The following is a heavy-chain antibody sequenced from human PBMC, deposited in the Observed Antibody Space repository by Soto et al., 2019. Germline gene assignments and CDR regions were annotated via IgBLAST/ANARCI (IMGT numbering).Heavy chain of an antibody. Sequence: EVQLLESGGGLVQPGGSLRLSCAASGFTFSSYAMSWVRQAPGKGLEWVSAISGSGGSTYYADAVKGRFTISRDNSKNTLYLQMNGLRAEDTAVYYCAKGVRGVILYYFDYWGQGTLVTVSS. D-gene: IGHD3-10*01. CDR1: GFTFSSYA. CDR3: AKGVRGVILYYFDY. CDR2: ISGSGGST. V-gene: IGHV3-23*01. J-gene: IGHJ4*02.